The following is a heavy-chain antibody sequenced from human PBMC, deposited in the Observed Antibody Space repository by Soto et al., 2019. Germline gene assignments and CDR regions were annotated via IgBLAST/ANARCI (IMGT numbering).Heavy chain of an antibody. CDR3: ARLKQLGPFDYYYYYMDV. CDR2: IYYSGST. D-gene: IGHD6-6*01. J-gene: IGHJ6*03. Sequence: SETLSLTCTVSGGSISSYYWSWIRQPPGKGLEWIGYIYYSGSTNYNPSLKSRVTISVDTSKNQFSLKLSSVTAADTAVCYCARLKQLGPFDYYYYYMDVWGKGTTVTVSS. CDR1: GGSISSYY. V-gene: IGHV4-59*08.